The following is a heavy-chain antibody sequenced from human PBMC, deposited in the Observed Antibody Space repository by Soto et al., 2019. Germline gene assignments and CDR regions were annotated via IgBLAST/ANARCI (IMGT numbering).Heavy chain of an antibody. D-gene: IGHD1-7*01. CDR3: ARRNVYNWNSVYWYFDL. J-gene: IGHJ2*01. CDR2: IYYSGST. CDR1: GGSISSGDYY. Sequence: SETLSLTCTVSGGSISSGDYYWSWIRQPPGKGLEWIGYIYYSGSTYYNPSLKSRVTISVDTSKNQFSLKLSSVTAADTAVYYCARRNVYNWNSVYWYFDLWGRGTLVTVSS. V-gene: IGHV4-30-4*01.